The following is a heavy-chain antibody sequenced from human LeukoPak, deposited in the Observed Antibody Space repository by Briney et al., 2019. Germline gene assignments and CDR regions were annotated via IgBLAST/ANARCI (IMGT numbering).Heavy chain of an antibody. CDR1: GYTFTSYD. V-gene: IGHV1-8*01. J-gene: IGHJ4*02. CDR3: ARAPMVRRQPNYYFDY. CDR2: MNPNSGNT. Sequence: ASVKVSCKASGYTFTSYDINWVRQATGQGLEWMGWMNPNSGNTGYAQKFQGEVTMTRNTSISTAYMELSSLRSEDTAVYYCARAPMVRRQPNYYFDYWGQGTLVTVSS. D-gene: IGHD3-10*01.